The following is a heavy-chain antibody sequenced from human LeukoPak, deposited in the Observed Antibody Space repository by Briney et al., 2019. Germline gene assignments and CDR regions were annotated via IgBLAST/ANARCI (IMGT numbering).Heavy chain of an antibody. J-gene: IGHJ4*02. V-gene: IGHV1-18*01. D-gene: IGHD3-22*01. CDR1: GYTFTSYG. CDR2: ISAYNGNK. Sequence: ASVKVSCKASGYTFTSYGISWVRQAPGQGLEWMGWISAYNGNKNYAQKLQGRVTMTTDTSTSTAYMELRSLRSDDTAVYYCARVVIYYDSSGYYYVRPRYFDYWGQGTLVTLSS. CDR3: ARVVIYYDSSGYYYVRPRYFDY.